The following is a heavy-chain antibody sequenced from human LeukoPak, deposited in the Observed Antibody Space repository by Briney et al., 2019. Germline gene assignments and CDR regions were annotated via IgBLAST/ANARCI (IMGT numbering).Heavy chain of an antibody. CDR2: ISYGGSNK. D-gene: IGHD3-9*01. CDR3: AKDADSDILTAPPDY. J-gene: IGHJ4*02. Sequence: SGGPLRLSCAASGFTFSSYGMHWVRQAPGKGLEWLANISYGGSNKYYADSVKGRFTISRDNSKNTLYLQMNSLRAEDTAVYYCAKDADSDILTAPPDYWGQGTLVTVSS. CDR1: GFTFSSYG. V-gene: IGHV3-30*18.